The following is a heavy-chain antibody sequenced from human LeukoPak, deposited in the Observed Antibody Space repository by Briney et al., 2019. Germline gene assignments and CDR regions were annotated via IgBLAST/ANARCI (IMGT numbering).Heavy chain of an antibody. Sequence: SETLSLTCAVYGGSFSGYYWSWIRQPPGKGLEWIGEINHSGSTNYNPSLKSRVTISVDTSKNQFSLKLSSVTAADTAVYYCARVFGYCSGGSCYILSYYFDYWGQGTLVTVSS. D-gene: IGHD2-15*01. CDR3: ARVFGYCSGGSCYILSYYFDY. CDR1: GGSFSGYY. CDR2: INHSGST. J-gene: IGHJ4*02. V-gene: IGHV4-34*01.